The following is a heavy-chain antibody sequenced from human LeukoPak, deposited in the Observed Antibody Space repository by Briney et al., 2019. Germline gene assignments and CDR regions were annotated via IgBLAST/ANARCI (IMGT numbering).Heavy chain of an antibody. CDR2: IYYSGST. Sequence: PSETLSFSCTVSGSSISSGGYYWSWIRQHPGKGLEWIGYIYYSGSTYYNPSLKSRVTISVDTSKNQFSLKLSSVTATDTAVYYCARTTVTGAFDIWGQGTMVTVSS. J-gene: IGHJ3*02. V-gene: IGHV4-31*03. CDR3: ARTTVTGAFDI. D-gene: IGHD4-17*01. CDR1: GSSISSGGYY.